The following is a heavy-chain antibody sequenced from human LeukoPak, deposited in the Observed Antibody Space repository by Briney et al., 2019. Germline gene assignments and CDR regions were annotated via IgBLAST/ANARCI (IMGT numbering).Heavy chain of an antibody. Sequence: GESLKISCRGSGYSFTSYWIGWVRQMPGKGLEWMGIIYPGDSDTKYSPSFQGQVTISADKSVSTAYLQWSSLKASDTAMYYCFLREGYSGYDSGDYWGQGTLVTVSS. V-gene: IGHV5-51*01. CDR3: FLREGYSGYDSGDY. D-gene: IGHD5-12*01. J-gene: IGHJ4*02. CDR2: IYPGDSDT. CDR1: GYSFTSYW.